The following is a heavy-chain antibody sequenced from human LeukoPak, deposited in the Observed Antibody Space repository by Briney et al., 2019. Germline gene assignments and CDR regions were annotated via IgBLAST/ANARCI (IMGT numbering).Heavy chain of an antibody. CDR3: ARDEGSSWYNEVWAFDI. CDR2: IRYDGSNK. Sequence: PGGSLRLSCAASGFTFSRYGMHWVRQAPGKGLEWVAFIRYDGSNKYYADSVKGRFTISRDNSKNTLYLQMNSLRAEDTAVYYCARDEGSSWYNEVWAFDIWGQGTMVTVSS. CDR1: GFTFSRYG. J-gene: IGHJ3*02. D-gene: IGHD6-13*01. V-gene: IGHV3-30*02.